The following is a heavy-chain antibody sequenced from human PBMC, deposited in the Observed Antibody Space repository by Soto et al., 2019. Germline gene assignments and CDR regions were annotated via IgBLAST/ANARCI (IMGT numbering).Heavy chain of an antibody. D-gene: IGHD3-16*01. CDR2: FSLSGTT. V-gene: IGHV4-61*02. J-gene: IGHJ4*02. CDR1: GASIAGSSY. CDR3: ARLPSRHWVDY. Sequence: SETLSLTCSVSGASIAGSSYWSWIRQPAGKGLEWIGRFSLSGTTNYSPSLRSRVTISADTSANQFSLMVNSVTAADTAIYYCARLPSRHWVDYWGQGTLVTVSS.